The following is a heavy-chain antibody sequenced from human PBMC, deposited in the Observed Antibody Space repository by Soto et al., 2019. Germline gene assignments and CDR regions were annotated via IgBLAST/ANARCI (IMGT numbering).Heavy chain of an antibody. CDR3: ARGGSGWYTLYSWFDP. V-gene: IGHV1-18*01. J-gene: IGHJ5*02. Sequence: QVQLVQSGAEVKKPGASVKVSCKASGYTFTSYGISWVRQAPGQGLEWMGWISAYNGNTNYAQKLQGRVTMTTDTRTSXADMELRSLRSDDTAVYYCARGGSGWYTLYSWFDPWGQGTLVTVSS. CDR1: GYTFTSYG. D-gene: IGHD6-19*01. CDR2: ISAYNGNT.